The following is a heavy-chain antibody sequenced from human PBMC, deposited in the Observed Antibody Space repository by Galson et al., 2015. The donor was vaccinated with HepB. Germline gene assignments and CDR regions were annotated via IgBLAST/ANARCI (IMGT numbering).Heavy chain of an antibody. CDR2: ISANNDNT. V-gene: IGHV1-18*01. Sequence: SVKVSCKASGYIFINYGITWVRQAPGQGLEWMGWISANNDNTIYAQEFQGRVSMTTDTSTSTAYMEPRSLRSDDTAVYYCARGGMATIGGPTFDYWGQGTLVTVSS. CDR3: ARGGMATIGGPTFDY. D-gene: IGHD5-24*01. J-gene: IGHJ4*02. CDR1: GYIFINYG.